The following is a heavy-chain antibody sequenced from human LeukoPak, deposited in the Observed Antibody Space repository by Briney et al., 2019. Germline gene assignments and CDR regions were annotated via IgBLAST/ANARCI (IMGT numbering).Heavy chain of an antibody. Sequence: SETLSLTCTVSGGSISSSSYYWGWIRQPPGKGLEWIGSIYYSGSTYYNPSLESRVTISVDTSKNQLSLKLSSVTAADTAVYYCARENHSGSSPDHDYWGQGTLVTVSS. CDR3: ARENHSGSSPDHDY. CDR1: GGSISSSSYY. V-gene: IGHV4-39*07. CDR2: IYYSGST. J-gene: IGHJ4*02. D-gene: IGHD1-26*01.